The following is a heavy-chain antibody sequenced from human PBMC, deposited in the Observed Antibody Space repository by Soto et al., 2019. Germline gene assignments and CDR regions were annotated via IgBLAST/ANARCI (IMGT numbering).Heavy chain of an antibody. CDR1: GGSISSSIYY. Sequence: PSETLSLTCTVSGGSISSSIYYWGWIRQPPGKGLEWIGSIYYSGSTYYNPSLKSRVTISVDTSKNQFSLKLSSVTAADTAVYYCARHLRDTYDFWSGYYNYYYYGMDVWGQGTTVTVSS. J-gene: IGHJ6*02. CDR2: IYYSGST. V-gene: IGHV4-39*01. CDR3: ARHLRDTYDFWSGYYNYYYYGMDV. D-gene: IGHD3-3*01.